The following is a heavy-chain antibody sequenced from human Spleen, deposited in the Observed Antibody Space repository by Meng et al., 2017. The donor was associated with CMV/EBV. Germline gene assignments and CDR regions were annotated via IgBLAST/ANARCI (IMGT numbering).Heavy chain of an antibody. D-gene: IGHD3-3*01. CDR1: GGSISSSNW. Sequence: GSLRLSCAVSGGSISSSNWWSWVRQPPGKGLEWIGEIFHSGSTNYKMSLKSRITISVDKSKNQFSLKLNSVTAADTAVYYCARARFLENSYYYGMDVWGQGTTVTVSS. CDR2: IFHSGST. J-gene: IGHJ6*02. V-gene: IGHV4-4*02. CDR3: ARARFLENSYYYGMDV.